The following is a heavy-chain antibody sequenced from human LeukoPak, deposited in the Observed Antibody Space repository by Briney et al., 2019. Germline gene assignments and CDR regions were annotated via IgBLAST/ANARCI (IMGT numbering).Heavy chain of an antibody. J-gene: IGHJ6*03. CDR1: GGSFSGYY. CDR3: ARGRVSSSTWYSTYYYYFYMDV. D-gene: IGHD1-1*01. V-gene: IGHV4-34*01. CDR2: MNHSGSA. Sequence: SETLSLTCAVYGGSFSGYYWTWIRQPPGKGLEWIGEMNHSGSANYNPSLKSRVTISVDTSKNQCSLRLRSVTAADTAVYFCARGRVSSSTWYSTYYYYFYMDVWGKGTTVTVSS.